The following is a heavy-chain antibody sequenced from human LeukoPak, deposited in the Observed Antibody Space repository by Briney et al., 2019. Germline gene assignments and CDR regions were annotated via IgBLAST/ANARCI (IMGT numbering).Heavy chain of an antibody. CDR1: GGSISSTNYY. V-gene: IGHV4-61*02. CDR3: TISGLDYFDY. Sequence: SQTLSLTCTVSGGSISSTNYYWNWIRQPAGKGLEWIGRIYTSGSTNYNPSLKSRVTISVDTSKNQFSLKLSSVTAADTAVYYCTISGLDYFDYWGQGTLVTVSS. D-gene: IGHD6-25*01. CDR2: IYTSGST. J-gene: IGHJ4*02.